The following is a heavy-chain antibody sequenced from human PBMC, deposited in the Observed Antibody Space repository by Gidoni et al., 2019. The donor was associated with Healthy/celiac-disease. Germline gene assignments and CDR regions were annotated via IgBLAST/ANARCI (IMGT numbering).Heavy chain of an antibody. CDR2: ISAYNGNT. Sequence: QAQLVQSGAEVKKPGASVKVSCKASGYTFTSYGISWVRQAPGQGLEWMGWISAYNGNTNYAQKLQGRVTMTTDTSTSTAYMELRSLRSDDTAVYYCARDPLGYCSSTSCLPLDYWGQGTLVTVSS. CDR1: GYTFTSYG. D-gene: IGHD2-2*01. J-gene: IGHJ4*02. CDR3: ARDPLGYCSSTSCLPLDY. V-gene: IGHV1-18*01.